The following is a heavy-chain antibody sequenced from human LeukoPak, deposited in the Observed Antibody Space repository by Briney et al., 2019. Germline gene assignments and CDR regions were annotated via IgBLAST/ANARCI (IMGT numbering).Heavy chain of an antibody. CDR2: IKKDGSEK. Sequence: GGSLRLSCAASGFTFSSYWMSWVRQAPGKGLEWVANIKKDGSEKYYVDSVKGRFTISRDNAKTSLYLQMNSLRAEDTAVYYCARVKNSYYYYMDVWGKGTTVTVSS. V-gene: IGHV3-7*01. CDR1: GFTFSSYW. CDR3: ARVKNSYYYYMDV. J-gene: IGHJ6*03.